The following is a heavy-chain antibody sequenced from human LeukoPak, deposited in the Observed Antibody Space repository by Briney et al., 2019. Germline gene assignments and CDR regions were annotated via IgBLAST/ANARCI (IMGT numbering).Heavy chain of an antibody. Sequence: PSETLSLTCTVSGGSISSYYWSWIRQPPGKGLEWIGYIYYSGSTNYNPSLKSRVTISVDTSKNQFSLKLSSVTAADTAVYYCARQWGSRITTIVVEEGEYYFDYWGQGTLVTVSS. D-gene: IGHD3-22*01. CDR3: ARQWGSRITTIVVEEGEYYFDY. J-gene: IGHJ4*02. CDR1: GGSISSYY. CDR2: IYYSGST. V-gene: IGHV4-59*01.